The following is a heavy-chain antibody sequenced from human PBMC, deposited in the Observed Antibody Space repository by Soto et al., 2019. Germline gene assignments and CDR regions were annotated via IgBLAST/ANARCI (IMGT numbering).Heavy chain of an antibody. CDR3: ARDFKPYYDILTGYERSSAFDY. Sequence: EVQLVESGGGLVQPGGSLRLSCAASGFTFSSYSMNWVRQAPGKGLEWVSYISSSSSTIYYADSVKGRFTISRDNAKNSLYLQMNSLRAEDTAVYYCARDFKPYYDILTGYERSSAFDYWGQGSLVTVFS. V-gene: IGHV3-48*01. CDR1: GFTFSSYS. CDR2: ISSSSSTI. J-gene: IGHJ4*02. D-gene: IGHD3-9*01.